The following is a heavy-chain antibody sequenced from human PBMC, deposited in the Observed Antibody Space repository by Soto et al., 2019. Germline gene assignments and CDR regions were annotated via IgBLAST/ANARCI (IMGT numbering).Heavy chain of an antibody. J-gene: IGHJ4*02. V-gene: IGHV3-21*06. CDR2: ISSTTNYI. CDR1: GFTSTRYS. CDR3: ARESEDLTSNFDY. Sequence: GGSLRLSCAASGFTSTRYSMNWVRQAPWKGLEWVSSISSTTNYIYYGDSMKGRFTISRDNAKNSLYLEMNSLRAEDTAVYYCARESEDLTSNFDYWGQGTMVTVSS.